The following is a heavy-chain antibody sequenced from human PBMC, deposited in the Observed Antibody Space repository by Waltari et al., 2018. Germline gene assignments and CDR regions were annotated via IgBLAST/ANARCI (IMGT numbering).Heavy chain of an antibody. CDR2: INSDGSST. D-gene: IGHD3-10*01. Sequence: EVQLVESGGGLVQPGGSLRLSCAASGFTVSSCWMHWVRQDPGKGLVGVSGINSDGSSTFYAASVKGRFTISRDNAKNTLYLQMNSLRAEDTAVYYCARGGGSLDYWGQGTQVIVSS. CDR3: ARGGGSLDY. CDR1: GFTVSSCW. V-gene: IGHV3-74*01. J-gene: IGHJ4*02.